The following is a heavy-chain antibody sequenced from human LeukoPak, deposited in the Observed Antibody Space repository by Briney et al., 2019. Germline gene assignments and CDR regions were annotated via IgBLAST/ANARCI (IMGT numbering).Heavy chain of an antibody. CDR3: AKESLNGDHDYYYMDV. CDR1: GLTFSSYA. Sequence: GGSLRLSCAASGLTFSSYAVSWVRQAPGKGLKWVSAISGSGDTSFYADSVKGRFTISRDNSKNTLYLQMNSLRAEDTAVYYCAKESLNGDHDYYYMDVWGKGTTVTVSS. V-gene: IGHV3-23*01. CDR2: ISGSGDTS. D-gene: IGHD4-17*01. J-gene: IGHJ6*03.